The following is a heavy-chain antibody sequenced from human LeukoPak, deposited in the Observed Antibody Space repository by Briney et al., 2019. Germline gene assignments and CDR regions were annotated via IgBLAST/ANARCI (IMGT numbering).Heavy chain of an antibody. CDR1: GGTFSSFA. CDR3: ARISGSSRGFDP. V-gene: IGHV1-69*13. Sequence: EASVKVSCKASGGTFSSFAISWVRQAPGQGLEWMGGIIPIFCTANYAQKFQGRVTITADESTSTAYMELSSLRSEDTAVYYCARISGSSRGFDPWGQGTLVTVSS. J-gene: IGHJ5*02. D-gene: IGHD3-10*01. CDR2: IIPIFCTA.